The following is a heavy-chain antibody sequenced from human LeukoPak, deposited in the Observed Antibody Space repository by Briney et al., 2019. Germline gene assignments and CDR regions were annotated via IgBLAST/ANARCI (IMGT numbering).Heavy chain of an antibody. Sequence: SETLSLTCTVSGGSISSGGYYWSWIRQHPGKGLEWIVYIYYSGSTYYNPSLKSRVTISVDTSKNQFSLKLSSVTAADTAVYYCARRRLGGYCSSTSCYGWFDLWGQGTLVTVSS. CDR1: GGSISSGGYY. J-gene: IGHJ5*02. D-gene: IGHD2-2*01. CDR2: IYYSGST. V-gene: IGHV4-31*03. CDR3: ARRRLGGYCSSTSCYGWFDL.